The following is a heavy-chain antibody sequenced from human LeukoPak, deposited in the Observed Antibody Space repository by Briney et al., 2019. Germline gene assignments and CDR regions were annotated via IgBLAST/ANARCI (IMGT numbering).Heavy chain of an antibody. CDR1: GYTFTANY. CDR2: INPISGGT. V-gene: IGHV1-2*02. D-gene: IGHD6-19*01. J-gene: IGHJ4*02. CDR3: ARDSTRVAGTYFFDY. Sequence: GASVKVSCKASGYTFTANYIHWARQAPGQGLEWMGWINPISGGTIYAQKFQDRVTVTRGTSINTAYMELSRLRSDDTAVYYCARDSTRVAGTYFFDYWGQGTLVTVSS.